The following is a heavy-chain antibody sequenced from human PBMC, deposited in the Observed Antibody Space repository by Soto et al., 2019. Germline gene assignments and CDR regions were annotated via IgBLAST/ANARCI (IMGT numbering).Heavy chain of an antibody. Sequence: GGSLRLSCAASGFTFSSYWMSWVRQAPGKGLEWVANIKQDGSEKYYVDSVKGRFTISRDNAKNSLYLQMNSLRAEDTAVYYCAREDSSSSQPADYWGQGTLVTVSS. J-gene: IGHJ4*02. CDR2: IKQDGSEK. CDR3: AREDSSSSQPADY. D-gene: IGHD6-6*01. V-gene: IGHV3-7*05. CDR1: GFTFSSYW.